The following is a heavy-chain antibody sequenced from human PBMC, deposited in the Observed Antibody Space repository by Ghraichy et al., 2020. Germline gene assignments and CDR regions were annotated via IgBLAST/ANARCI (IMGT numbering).Heavy chain of an antibody. CDR2: VNSDGSST. CDR3: ARDLGYGDNSGDY. D-gene: IGHD4-23*01. CDR1: AFTFSSYW. V-gene: IGHV3-74*01. Sequence: GGSLRLSCAASAFTFSSYWMHWVRQAPGKGLVWVSRVNSDGSSTTYADSVKGRFTISRDNAKNTLYLQMNSLRAEDTAVYYCARDLGYGDNSGDYWGQGTLVTVSS. J-gene: IGHJ4*02.